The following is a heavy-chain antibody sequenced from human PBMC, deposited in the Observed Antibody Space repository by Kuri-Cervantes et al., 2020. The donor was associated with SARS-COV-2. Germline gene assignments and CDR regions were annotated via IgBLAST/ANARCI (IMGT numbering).Heavy chain of an antibody. CDR2: ISGSGGST. V-gene: IGHV3-23*01. Sequence: GESLKISCAASGFTFSNYAMSWVRQAPGRGLEWVSAISGSGGSTYYADSVKGRFTISRDNSKNTLYLQMNSLRAEDTAVYYCAKDGGLAAAGKFDYWGQGTLITVSS. D-gene: IGHD6-13*01. J-gene: IGHJ4*02. CDR1: GFTFSNYA. CDR3: AKDGGLAAAGKFDY.